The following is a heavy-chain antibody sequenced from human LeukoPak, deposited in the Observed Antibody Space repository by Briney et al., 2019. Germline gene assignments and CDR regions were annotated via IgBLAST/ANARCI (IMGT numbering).Heavy chain of an antibody. Sequence: PGGSLRLSCAASGFTFSSYVMSWVRQAPGKGLDWVSTITGNGGTTYYADSVKGRFTISRDNSKNTLYLQMISLRAEDTAVYYCSKRLSQHLRFLEWDYFDYWGQGTLVTVSS. CDR3: SKRLSQHLRFLEWDYFDY. D-gene: IGHD3-3*01. CDR1: GFTFSSYV. J-gene: IGHJ4*02. V-gene: IGHV3-23*01. CDR2: ITGNGGTT.